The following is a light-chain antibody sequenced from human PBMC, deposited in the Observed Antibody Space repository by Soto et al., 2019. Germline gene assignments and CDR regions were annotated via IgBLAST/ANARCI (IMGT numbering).Light chain of an antibody. Sequence: DIQLTQSPSFLSASVGDRVTITCRASQDISSYLAWYQQKPGKAPKLLIFGASTLQSGVPSRFSGSDYGTEFTLTISSLQPEDFATYYCQQLNSYSIFSFGLGTKVDIK. CDR1: QDISSY. J-gene: IGKJ3*01. V-gene: IGKV1-9*01. CDR3: QQLNSYSIFS. CDR2: GAS.